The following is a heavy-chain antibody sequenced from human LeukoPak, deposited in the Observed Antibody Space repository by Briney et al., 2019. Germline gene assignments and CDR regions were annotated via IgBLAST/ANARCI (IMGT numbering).Heavy chain of an antibody. J-gene: IGHJ4*02. Sequence: RGSLRLSCTASGFTFNDYYMTWIRQAPGKGLEWISSISGSDGTIFYADSVKGRFTISRDNAKKSLYLQMNSLRADDTAVYYCAKEWGVDYGLRYWGQGTLVTVSS. V-gene: IGHV3-11*01. CDR1: GFTFNDYY. D-gene: IGHD4-17*01. CDR3: AKEWGVDYGLRY. CDR2: ISGSDGTI.